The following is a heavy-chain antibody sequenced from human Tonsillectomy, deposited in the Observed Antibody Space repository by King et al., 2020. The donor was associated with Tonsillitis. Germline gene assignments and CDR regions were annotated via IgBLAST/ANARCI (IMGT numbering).Heavy chain of an antibody. CDR1: GGSISSGSYY. J-gene: IGHJ5*02. V-gene: IGHV4-61*02. CDR3: AREYYQYSFDP. Sequence: QLQESGPGLVKPSQTLSLTCTVSGGSISSGSYYWSWIRQPAGKGLEWIGRVYYNGRTNYNPSLKSRVTISIDTSKSQFSLNLSSATAADTAVYYCAREYYQYSFDPWGQGTQVTVSS. D-gene: IGHD3-10*01. CDR2: VYYNGRT.